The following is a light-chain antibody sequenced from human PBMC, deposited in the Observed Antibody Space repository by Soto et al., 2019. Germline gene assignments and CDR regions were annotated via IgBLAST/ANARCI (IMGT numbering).Light chain of an antibody. Sequence: DIVTTQSELSLLVTPGEPAYISCSSSQSLLHSNGYNYLDWYLQKPGQSPQLLIYLGSHRASGAPDRFSGSGSGTDFTLKISRVQAEDVGVYYGMKALQTPDLTVGGGTKVDIK. CDR1: QSLLHSNGYNY. V-gene: IGKV2-28*01. CDR2: LGS. J-gene: IGKJ4*01. CDR3: MKALQTPDLT.